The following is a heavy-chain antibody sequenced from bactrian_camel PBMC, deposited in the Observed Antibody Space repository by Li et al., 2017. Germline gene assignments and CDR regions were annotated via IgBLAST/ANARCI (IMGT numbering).Heavy chain of an antibody. V-gene: IGHV3S40*01. D-gene: IGHD2*01. CDR3: ATAGNYH. CDR2: IHRDGGSP. J-gene: IGHJ4*01. CDR1: GFTFSLYE. Sequence: VQLVESGGGLVQPGGSLTLSCVASGFTFSLYEMSWVRQAEGKELEWVSRIHRDGGSPTYADSVKGRFTISRDNAKNTLHLQLNSLKTEDTAMYYCATAGNYHWGQGTQVTVSS.